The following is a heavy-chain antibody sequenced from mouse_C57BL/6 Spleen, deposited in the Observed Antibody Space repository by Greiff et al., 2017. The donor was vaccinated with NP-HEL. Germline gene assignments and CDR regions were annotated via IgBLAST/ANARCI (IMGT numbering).Heavy chain of an antibody. CDR1: GYSFTSYY. CDR3: AREVITTVLDY. J-gene: IGHJ2*01. Sequence: QVQLQQSGPELVKPGASVKISCKASGYSFTSYYIHWVKQRPGQGLEWIGWIYPGSGNTKYNEKFKGKATLTADTSYSTAYMQLSSLTSEDSAVYYCAREVITTVLDYWGKGTTLTVSS. D-gene: IGHD1-1*01. CDR2: IYPGSGNT. V-gene: IGHV1-66*01.